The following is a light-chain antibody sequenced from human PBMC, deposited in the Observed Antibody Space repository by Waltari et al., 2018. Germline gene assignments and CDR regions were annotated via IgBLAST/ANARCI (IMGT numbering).Light chain of an antibody. J-gene: IGLJ3*02. Sequence: QSALTQPASVSGSPGQSISISCTGTSSDIGVYNYVSWYQQHPGKAPKLMIYEVSNRPSGVSNRFSGSKSDKTASLTISGLQAEDEADYYCSSYTSSSTWVFGGGTKLTAL. CDR1: SSDIGVYNY. CDR2: EVS. CDR3: SSYTSSSTWV. V-gene: IGLV2-14*01.